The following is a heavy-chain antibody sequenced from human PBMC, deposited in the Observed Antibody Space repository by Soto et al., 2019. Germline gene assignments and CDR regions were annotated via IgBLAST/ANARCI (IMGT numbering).Heavy chain of an antibody. V-gene: IGHV4-59*01. D-gene: IGHD3-3*01. CDR2: IYYSGST. CDR3: ARQLRFLEWLPTHWFDP. Sequence: KTSETLSLTCTVSGGSISSYYWSWIRQPPGKGLEWIGYIYYSGSTNYNPSLKSRVTISVDTSKNQFSLKLSSVTAADTAVYYCARQLRFLEWLPTHWFDPWGQGTLVTVSS. J-gene: IGHJ5*02. CDR1: GGSISSYY.